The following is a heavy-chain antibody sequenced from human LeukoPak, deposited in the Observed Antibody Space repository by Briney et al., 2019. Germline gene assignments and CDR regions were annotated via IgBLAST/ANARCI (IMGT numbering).Heavy chain of an antibody. J-gene: IGHJ6*03. CDR1: GGTFNSYA. D-gene: IGHD3-3*01. CDR3: ARALRIFGVVSYYYYMDV. CDR2: IIPIFGTA. V-gene: IGHV1-69*13. Sequence: PVKVSCKASGGTFNSYAISWVRQAPGQGLEWMGGIIPIFGTANYAQKFQGRVTITADESTSTAYMELSSLRSEDTAVYYCARALRIFGVVSYYYYMDVWGKGTTVTVSS.